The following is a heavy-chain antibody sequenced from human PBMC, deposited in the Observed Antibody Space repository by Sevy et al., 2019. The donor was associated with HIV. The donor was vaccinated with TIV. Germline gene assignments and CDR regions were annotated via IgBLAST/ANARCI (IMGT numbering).Heavy chain of an antibody. V-gene: IGHV3-53*01. Sequence: GGSLRLSCAASGFTVSSNYMSWVRQAPGKGLEWVSVIYSGGSTYYADSVKGRLTISRDNSKNTLYLQMNSLRAEDTAVYYCARGRRETKRGCSGGSCLFQARSNPNYYYYMDVWGKGTTVTVSS. CDR2: IYSGGST. D-gene: IGHD2-15*01. CDR3: ARGRRETKRGCSGGSCLFQARSNPNYYYYMDV. CDR1: GFTVSSNY. J-gene: IGHJ6*03.